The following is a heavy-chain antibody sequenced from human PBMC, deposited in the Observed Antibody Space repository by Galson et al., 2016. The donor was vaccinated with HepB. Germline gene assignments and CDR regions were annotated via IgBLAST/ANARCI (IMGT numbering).Heavy chain of an antibody. V-gene: IGHV4-31*03. D-gene: IGHD1-26*01. CDR3: ARGDGGTFFWVDY. Sequence: TLSLTCTVSGGSISSGGYYRNWIRQHPGKGLEWIGYIYHSGSTYDNPSLKSRVTISVDTSKNQFSLKLTSVTAADTAVYYCARGDGGTFFWVDYWGQGTLVTVSS. J-gene: IGHJ4*02. CDR2: IYHSGST. CDR1: GGSISSGGYY.